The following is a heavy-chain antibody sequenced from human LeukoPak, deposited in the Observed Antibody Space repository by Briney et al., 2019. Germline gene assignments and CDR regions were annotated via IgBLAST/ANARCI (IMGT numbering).Heavy chain of an antibody. V-gene: IGHV4-34*01. CDR3: AKARAGYIVA. J-gene: IGHJ5*02. Sequence: SETLSLTCAVSGGSLSGSFWSWIRQPRGKGLEWIGEINHSGYTNYKPSLKSRVTISVDTYKTQFSLNLTSVTAADTAFYYCAKARAGYIVAWGQGPLVTVSS. CDR1: GGSLSGSF. D-gene: IGHD5-24*01. CDR2: INHSGYT.